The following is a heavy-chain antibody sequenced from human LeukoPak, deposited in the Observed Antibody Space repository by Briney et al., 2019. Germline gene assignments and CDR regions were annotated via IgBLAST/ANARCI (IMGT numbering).Heavy chain of an antibody. CDR1: GGSISSYY. Sequence: SETLSLTCTVSGGSISSYYWSWIRQPPGKGLEWIGYIYYSGSTNYNPSLKSRVTISVDTSKNQFSLKLSSVTAADTAVYYCARIESGGTYYFDYWGQGTLVTVSS. V-gene: IGHV4-59*01. CDR3: ARIESGGTYYFDY. J-gene: IGHJ4*02. CDR2: IYYSGST. D-gene: IGHD2-15*01.